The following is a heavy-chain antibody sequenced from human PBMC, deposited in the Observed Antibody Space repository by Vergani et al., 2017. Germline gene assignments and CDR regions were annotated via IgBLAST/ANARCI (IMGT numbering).Heavy chain of an antibody. CDR1: GFTFSSYG. CDR3: AKGDSRTGEILYYYYGMDV. Sequence: QVQLVETGGGVVQPGGSLRLYCATSGFTFSSYGMHWVRQAPGKGLEWVAFIRYDGSNKYYADSVKGRFTISRDNSKNTLYLQMNSLRAEDTAVYYCAKGDSRTGEILYYYYGMDVWGQXP. J-gene: IGHJ6*02. V-gene: IGHV3-30*02. CDR2: IRYDGSNK. D-gene: IGHD7-27*01.